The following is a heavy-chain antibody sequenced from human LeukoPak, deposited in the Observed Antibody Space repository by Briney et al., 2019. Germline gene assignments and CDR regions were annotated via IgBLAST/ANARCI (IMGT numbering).Heavy chain of an antibody. V-gene: IGHV4-39*01. J-gene: IGHJ4*02. D-gene: IGHD6-13*01. CDR2: IFYSGST. CDR1: GGSVSSSTHY. Sequence: PSETLSLICTVSGGSVSSSTHYWGWVRQSPGRGLEWIGSIFYSGSTYYTPSLKSRVSISVATSRNQFSLRLASVTAADTAVYYCVGNTAARFRPFDFWGQGTLVTVSS. CDR3: VGNTAARFRPFDF.